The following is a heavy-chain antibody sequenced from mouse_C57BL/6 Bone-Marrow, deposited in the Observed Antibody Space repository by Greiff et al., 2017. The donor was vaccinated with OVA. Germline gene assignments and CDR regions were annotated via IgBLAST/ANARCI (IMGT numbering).Heavy chain of an antibody. D-gene: IGHD1-1*01. CDR1: GYTFTSYW. Sequence: QVQLKQPGAELVRPGTSVKLSCKASGYTFTSYWMHWVKQRPGQGLEWIGVIDPSDSYTNYNQKFKGKATLTVDTSSSTAYMQLSSLTSEDSAVYYCARRVLLQDYWGQGTTLTVSS. J-gene: IGHJ2*01. CDR3: ARRVLLQDY. V-gene: IGHV1-59*01. CDR2: IDPSDSYT.